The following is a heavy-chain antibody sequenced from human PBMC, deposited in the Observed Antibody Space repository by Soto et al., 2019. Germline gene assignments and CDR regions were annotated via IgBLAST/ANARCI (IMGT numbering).Heavy chain of an antibody. CDR1: GGSISSSNW. Sequence: SETLSLTCAVSGGSISSSNWWSWVRQPPGKGLEWIGEIYHSGSTNYNPSLKSRVTISVDKSKNQFSLKLSSVTAADTAVYYCASFYYYDSSGYYDYWGQGTLVTVS. J-gene: IGHJ4*02. V-gene: IGHV4-4*02. D-gene: IGHD3-22*01. CDR3: ASFYYYDSSGYYDY. CDR2: IYHSGST.